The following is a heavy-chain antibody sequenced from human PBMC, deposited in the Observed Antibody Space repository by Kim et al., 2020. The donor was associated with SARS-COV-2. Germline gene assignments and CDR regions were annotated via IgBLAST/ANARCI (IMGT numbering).Heavy chain of an antibody. D-gene: IGHD3-22*01. CDR3: ARALRLYYYDSSGYYTPPPAFDY. V-gene: IGHV5-51*01. CDR1: GYSFTSYW. J-gene: IGHJ4*02. CDR2: IYPGDSDT. Sequence: VESLKISCKGSGYSFTSYWIGWVRQMPGKGLEWMGIIYPGDSDTRYSPSFQGQVTISADKSISTAYLQWSSLKASDTAMYYCARALRLYYYDSSGYYTPPPAFDYWGQGTLVTVSS.